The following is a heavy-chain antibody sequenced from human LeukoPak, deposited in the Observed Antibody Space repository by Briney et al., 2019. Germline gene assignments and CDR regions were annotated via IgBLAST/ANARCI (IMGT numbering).Heavy chain of an antibody. V-gene: IGHV1-69*13. CDR3: ARAITVYYYYGMDV. CDR2: IIPIFGTA. CDR1: GGTFSSYA. J-gene: IGHJ6*02. D-gene: IGHD3-10*01. Sequence: ASVKVSCKASGGTFSSYAISWVRQATGQGLEWMGGIIPIFGTANYAQKFQGRVTITADESTSTAYMELSSLRSEDTAVYYCARAITVYYYYGMDVWGQGTTVTVSS.